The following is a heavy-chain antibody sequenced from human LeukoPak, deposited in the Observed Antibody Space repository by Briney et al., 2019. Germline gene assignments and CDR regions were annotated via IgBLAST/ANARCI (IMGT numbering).Heavy chain of an antibody. V-gene: IGHV3-64*01. Sequence: PGGSLRLSCAASGFTFGTYSMHWVRQAPGKGLEYVSAINSNGGGTYYANSVKGRFTISRDNSKNSLYLQMNSLRAEDTAVYYCARDPRYCSSTSCYAGLGDYMDVWGKGTTVTVSS. CDR2: INSNGGGT. CDR1: GFTFGTYS. CDR3: ARDPRYCSSTSCYAGLGDYMDV. J-gene: IGHJ6*03. D-gene: IGHD2-2*01.